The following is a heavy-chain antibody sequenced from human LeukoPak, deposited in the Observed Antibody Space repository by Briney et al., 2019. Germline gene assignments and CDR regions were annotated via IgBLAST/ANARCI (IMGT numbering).Heavy chain of an antibody. CDR1: GGSFSGYY. CDR2: INHSGST. J-gene: IGHJ6*03. V-gene: IGHV4-34*01. Sequence: KPSETLSLTCAVYGGSFSGYYWSWIRQPPGKGLEWIGEINHSGSTNYNPSLKSRVTISVDTSKNQFSLKLSSVTAADTAVYYCARRLGLRFLEWFREDYYYYMDVWGKGTTVTVSS. D-gene: IGHD3-3*01. CDR3: ARRLGLRFLEWFREDYYYYMDV.